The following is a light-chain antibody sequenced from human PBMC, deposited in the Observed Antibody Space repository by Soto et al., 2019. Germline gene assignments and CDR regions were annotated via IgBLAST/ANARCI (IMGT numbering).Light chain of an antibody. V-gene: IGKV3-20*01. J-gene: IGKJ4*01. Sequence: EIVLTQSPGTLSLSPGERVSLSCRASQSVDSSSLGWYQQKPAQAPRLLIYGASNRATGIPDRFSGSGSGTDFTLTISKVEAEDSEVYYCQEYGRSQLVFGRGTKVDI. CDR2: GAS. CDR1: QSVDSSS. CDR3: QEYGRSQLV.